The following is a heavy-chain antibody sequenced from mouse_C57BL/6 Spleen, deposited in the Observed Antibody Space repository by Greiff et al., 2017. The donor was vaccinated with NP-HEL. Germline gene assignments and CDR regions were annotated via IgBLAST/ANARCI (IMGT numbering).Heavy chain of an antibody. CDR2: ISSGSSTI. J-gene: IGHJ4*01. V-gene: IGHV5-17*01. D-gene: IGHD2-3*01. Sequence: EVKLMESGGGLVKPGGSLKLSCAASGFTFSDYGMHWVRQAPEKGLEWVAYISSGSSTIYYADTVKGRFTISRDNAKNTLFLQMTSLRSEDTAMYYCARGGLLLYYAMDYWGQGTSVTVSS. CDR3: ARGGLLLYYAMDY. CDR1: GFTFSDYG.